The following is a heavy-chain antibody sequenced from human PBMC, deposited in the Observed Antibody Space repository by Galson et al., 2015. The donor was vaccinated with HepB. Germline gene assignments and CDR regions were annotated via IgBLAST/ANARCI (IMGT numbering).Heavy chain of an antibody. D-gene: IGHD4-23*01. CDR3: ARLHGGNSMDFFPQADFDY. J-gene: IGHJ4*02. CDR1: GGSISSSSYY. Sequence: ETLSLTCTVSGGSISSSSYYWGWIRQPPGKGLEWIGSIYYSGSTYYNPSLKSRVTISVDTSKNQFSLELSSVTAADTAVYYCARLHGGNSMDFFPQADFDYWVQGTLVTVSS. CDR2: IYYSGST. V-gene: IGHV4-39*01.